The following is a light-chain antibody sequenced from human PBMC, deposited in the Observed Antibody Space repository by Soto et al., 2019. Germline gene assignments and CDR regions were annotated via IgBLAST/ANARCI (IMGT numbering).Light chain of an antibody. Sequence: QSALSQPPSASGSHGQSVTISCTGTSSDVGGYNYVSWYQQHPGKAPKLMIYEVSKRPSGVPDRFSGSKSGNTASLTVSGLQAEDEADYYCCSYAGSNNFPYVFGTGTKVTVL. CDR1: SSDVGGYNY. V-gene: IGLV2-8*01. CDR3: CSYAGSNNFPYV. CDR2: EVS. J-gene: IGLJ1*01.